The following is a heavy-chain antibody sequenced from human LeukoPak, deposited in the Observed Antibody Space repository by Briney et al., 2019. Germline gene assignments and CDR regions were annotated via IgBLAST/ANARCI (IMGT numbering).Heavy chain of an antibody. D-gene: IGHD2-15*01. CDR2: IRYDGSNK. J-gene: IGHJ4*02. V-gene: IGHV3-30*02. CDR1: GFTFSSYG. Sequence: GGSLRLSCAASGFTFSSYGMHWVRQAPGKGLEWVAFIRYDGSNKYYADSVKGRFTISRDNSKNTLYLQMNSLRAEDTAVYYCARNARVVVATEPENDYWGQGTLVTVSS. CDR3: ARNARVVVATEPENDY.